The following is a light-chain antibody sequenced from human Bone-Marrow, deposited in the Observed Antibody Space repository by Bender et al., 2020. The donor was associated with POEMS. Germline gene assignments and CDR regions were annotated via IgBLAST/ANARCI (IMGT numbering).Light chain of an antibody. V-gene: IGLV2-14*01. Sequence: QSALLQPASVSGSPGQSITISCTGTSSDVGAYDYVSWYQRRPGRAPKLILYDVSSRPAGISVRFSASKSGNTASLTISGLQAEDEGDYYCCSYTDSLTPVFGTGTRVTVL. CDR2: DVS. CDR3: CSYTDSLTPV. J-gene: IGLJ1*01. CDR1: SSDVGAYDY.